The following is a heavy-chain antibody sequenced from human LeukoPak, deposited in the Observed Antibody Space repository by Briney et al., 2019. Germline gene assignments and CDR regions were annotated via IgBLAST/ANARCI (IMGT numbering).Heavy chain of an antibody. Sequence: PSETLSLTRTVSGGSISSYYWSWIRQPPGKGLEWIGSIYHSGSTYYNPSLKSRVTISVDTSKNQFSLKLSSVTAADTAVYYCARENDYGDYAEENWFDPWGQGTLVTVSS. V-gene: IGHV4-38-2*02. CDR3: ARENDYGDYAEENWFDP. CDR1: GGSISSYY. J-gene: IGHJ5*02. CDR2: IYHSGST. D-gene: IGHD4-17*01.